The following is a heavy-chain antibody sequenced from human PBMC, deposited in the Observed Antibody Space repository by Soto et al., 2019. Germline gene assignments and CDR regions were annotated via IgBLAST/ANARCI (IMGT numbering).Heavy chain of an antibody. D-gene: IGHD6-13*01. CDR2: INPASGST. CDR3: ARDVAAGDH. V-gene: IGHV1-46*01. Sequence: QVQLVQSGAEVKKPGASVKASCRTSGYTFTHYYIHWVRQAPGQGLEWLALINPASGSTNYAQDFQGRVTLAIDTATTTVYTALSALRAKDSASFYCARDVAAGDHWGQGTLVTVSS. J-gene: IGHJ4*02. CDR1: GYTFTHYY.